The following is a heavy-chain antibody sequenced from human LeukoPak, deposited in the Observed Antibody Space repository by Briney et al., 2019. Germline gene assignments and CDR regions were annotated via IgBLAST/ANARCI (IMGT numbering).Heavy chain of an antibody. V-gene: IGHV3-7*01. CDR2: IKQDGSEK. Sequence: PGGSLRLSCAASGFTFSSYWMSWVRQAPGKGLEWVANIKQDGSEKYYVDSVKGRFTISRDNTKYSLYLQMNSLRAEDTAVYYCARDARRIRGYSYGAYYYYYYMDVWGKGTTVTVSS. J-gene: IGHJ6*03. CDR1: GFTFSSYW. D-gene: IGHD5-18*01. CDR3: ARDARRIRGYSYGAYYYYYYMDV.